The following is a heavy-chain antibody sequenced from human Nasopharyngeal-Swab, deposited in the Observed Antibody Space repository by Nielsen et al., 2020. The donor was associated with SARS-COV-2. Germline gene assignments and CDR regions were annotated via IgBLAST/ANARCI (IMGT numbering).Heavy chain of an antibody. Sequence: WVRQAPGQRLEWIGWINAGNGNTKYSQKFQGRVTITRDTSASTAYMELSSLRSEDTAVYYCARDGPRGYSGYDTRNYYYYGMDVWGQGTTVTVSS. V-gene: IGHV1-3*01. J-gene: IGHJ6*02. CDR3: ARDGPRGYSGYDTRNYYYYGMDV. D-gene: IGHD5-12*01. CDR2: INAGNGNT.